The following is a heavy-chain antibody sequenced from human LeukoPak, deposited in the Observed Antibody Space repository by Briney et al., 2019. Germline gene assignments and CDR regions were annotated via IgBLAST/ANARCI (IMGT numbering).Heavy chain of an antibody. CDR2: INHSGST. CDR1: GVSFSGYY. V-gene: IGHV4-34*03. D-gene: IGHD3-10*01. Sequence: PSETLSLTCAVYGVSFSGYYWSWIRQPPGKGLEWIGEINHSGSTNYNPSLKSRVTISLDTSKNQFSLKVISMTAADTAAYYCTKSDGYGLIRICGRGTMVTVPS. CDR3: TKSDGYGLIRI. J-gene: IGHJ3*02.